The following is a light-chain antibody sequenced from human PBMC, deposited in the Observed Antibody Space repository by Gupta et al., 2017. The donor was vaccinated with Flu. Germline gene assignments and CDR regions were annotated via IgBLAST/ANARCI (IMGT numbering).Light chain of an antibody. V-gene: IGLV2-8*01. CDR2: EVS. Sequence: SALTQPPSASGSPGQSVTISCTGTRSDVGGYNYVSWYPQHPGKAPKLMIYEVSKRTSAVPGRFSGSTAGNTASLTVSARQAGVDADYYCNSYAGSNNFVFGTGTKVTVL. CDR1: RSDVGGYNY. CDR3: NSYAGSNNFV. J-gene: IGLJ1*01.